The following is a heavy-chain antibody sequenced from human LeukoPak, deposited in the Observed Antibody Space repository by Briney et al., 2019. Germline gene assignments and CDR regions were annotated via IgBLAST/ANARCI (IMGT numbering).Heavy chain of an antibody. D-gene: IGHD3-10*01. CDR1: GFTFSNYT. Sequence: GALLPCCAASGFTFSNYTMHGVRPAPGKGLEWVAVIPYDGSNKYYADSVKGRFTISRDNTKNTLYLQMNSLRAEDTAVCCCAKGMRLWFGELLMGDAPDYWGGGTLVTVPS. V-gene: IGHV3-30*01. CDR2: IPYDGSNK. CDR3: AKGMRLWFGELLMGDAPDY. J-gene: IGHJ4*02.